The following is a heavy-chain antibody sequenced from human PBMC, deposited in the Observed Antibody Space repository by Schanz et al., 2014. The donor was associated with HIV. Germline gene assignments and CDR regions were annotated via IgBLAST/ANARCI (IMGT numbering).Heavy chain of an antibody. D-gene: IGHD1-20*01. CDR1: GFTFRSYA. Sequence: QVNLVESGGGVVQPGKSLRLSCAASGFTFRSYAIHWVRQTPGKGLDWVAVISYDGSNKFYADSVRGRFTVSRDNSKNTMYLQMSNLRPEDTAIYYCAKRRKYNGPDFASWGQGTLVTVSS. CDR2: ISYDGSNK. V-gene: IGHV3-30*18. CDR3: AKRRKYNGPDFAS. J-gene: IGHJ4*02.